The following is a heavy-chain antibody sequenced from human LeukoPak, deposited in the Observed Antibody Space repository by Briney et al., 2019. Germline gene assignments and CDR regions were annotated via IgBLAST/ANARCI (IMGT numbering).Heavy chain of an antibody. D-gene: IGHD4-4*01. J-gene: IGHJ4*02. CDR3: VRDRGDYSGDPGYFDF. CDR2: LSSIGST. CDR1: DVSISSGNYY. Sequence: SETLSLTCTVSDVSISSGNYYWTWIRQRPGKGLEWLGCLSSIGSTYYNPSLKSRLSISVGTSKNQFSLSLTSVTAADTALYYCVRDRGDYSGDPGYFDFWGQGIQVTASS. V-gene: IGHV4-31*03.